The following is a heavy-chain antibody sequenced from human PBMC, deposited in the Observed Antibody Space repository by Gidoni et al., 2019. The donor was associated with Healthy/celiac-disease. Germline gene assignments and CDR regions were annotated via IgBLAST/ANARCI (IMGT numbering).Heavy chain of an antibody. D-gene: IGHD6-13*01. V-gene: IGHV4-39*01. Sequence: QLQLQESGPGLVKPSETLSLTCTVSGGSISSSSYYWGWIRQPPGKGLEWIGSIYYSGSTYYNPSLKSRVTISVDTSKNQFSLKLSSVTAADTAVYYCASGSSWDNFDYWGQGTLVTVSS. CDR3: ASGSSWDNFDY. CDR2: IYYSGST. CDR1: GGSISSSSYY. J-gene: IGHJ4*02.